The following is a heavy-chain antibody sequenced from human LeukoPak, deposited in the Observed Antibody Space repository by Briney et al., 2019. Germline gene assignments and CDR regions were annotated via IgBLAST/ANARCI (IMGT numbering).Heavy chain of an antibody. CDR1: GYTFTGYY. D-gene: IGHD6-13*01. Sequence: ASVKVSCKASGYTFTGYYMHWVRQAPGQGLEWMGWTNPYNDNTNYAQKLQGRDTMTTDTSPSTAYMDQRSLRSDDTAVYYRGRVAAADYFDYWGQGTLVTVSS. J-gene: IGHJ4*02. CDR2: TNPYNDNT. V-gene: IGHV1-18*04. CDR3: GRVAAADYFDY.